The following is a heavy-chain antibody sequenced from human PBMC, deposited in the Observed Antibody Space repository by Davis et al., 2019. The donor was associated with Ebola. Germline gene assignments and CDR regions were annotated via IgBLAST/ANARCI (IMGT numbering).Heavy chain of an antibody. CDR1: GFTFSSYE. CDR2: ISSRGGTT. D-gene: IGHD6-19*01. Sequence: PGGSLRLSCAASGFTFSSYEMNWVRQTPGKGLEWVSYISSRGGTTNYADSVKGRFTIARDNSKNSLYLQMNSLRVEDTAVYYCARLSSGWSKVDYWGQGTLVTVSS. V-gene: IGHV3-48*03. CDR3: ARLSSGWSKVDY. J-gene: IGHJ4*02.